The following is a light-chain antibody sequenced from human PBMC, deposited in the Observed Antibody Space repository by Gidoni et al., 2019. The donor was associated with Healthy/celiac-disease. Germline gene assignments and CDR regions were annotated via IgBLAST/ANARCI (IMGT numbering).Light chain of an antibody. J-gene: IGLJ2*01. V-gene: IGLV3-1*01. Sequence: SYELTQPPSLSVSQGQTASITCSGDKLGDKYACWYQQKPGQSPVLVIYQDSKRPSGIPERFSGSNSGNTATLTISGTQAMDEADYYCQAWDSSTVVFGGGTKLTVL. CDR1: KLGDKY. CDR3: QAWDSSTVV. CDR2: QDS.